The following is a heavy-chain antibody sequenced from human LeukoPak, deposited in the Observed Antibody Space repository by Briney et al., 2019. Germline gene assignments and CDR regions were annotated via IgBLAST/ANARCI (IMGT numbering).Heavy chain of an antibody. CDR3: ARLSGRVVCSAGSCYIDS. CDR1: GYRFTSDW. V-gene: IGHV5-51*01. D-gene: IGHD2-15*01. Sequence: GESLKISCKGSGYRFTSDWIGWVRQMPGKGLEWMGIIYPGDSNTRYSPSFQGQVTISADKSVNTAYLQWSSLKASDTAMYYCARLSGRVVCSAGSCYIDSWGQGTLVTVSS. CDR2: IYPGDSNT. J-gene: IGHJ4*02.